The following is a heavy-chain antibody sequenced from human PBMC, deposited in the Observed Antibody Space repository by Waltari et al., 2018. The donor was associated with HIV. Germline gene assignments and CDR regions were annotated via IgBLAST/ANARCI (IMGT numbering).Heavy chain of an antibody. J-gene: IGHJ4*02. D-gene: IGHD3-22*01. CDR3: ARGPGNDSSGRYRSAKYFDH. CDR2: INHSGST. Sequence: QVQLKQWGAGLLKPSETLSLTCAVYGESFTGNSWTWIRQPPGKGREWIGEINHSGSTIYSPSLKSRVTISLDTSKNQFSLELNSVTAADTAVYYCARGPGNDSSGRYRSAKYFDHWGQGIRVTVSS. CDR1: GESFTGNS. V-gene: IGHV4-34*02.